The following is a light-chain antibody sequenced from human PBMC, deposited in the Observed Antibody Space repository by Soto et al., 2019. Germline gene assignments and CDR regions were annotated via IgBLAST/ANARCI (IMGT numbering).Light chain of an antibody. CDR2: AAS. Sequence: DIPLAQAPSSLCACVGNRVTITCRATQGICSYFAWYQQKPRKAPKPLISAASTLQSGAPSRSSGSGSGTDFTLTIRSLQPQYFATYYCQQSYSTPTFGQGTPLDI. CDR1: QGICSY. J-gene: IGKJ5*01. V-gene: IGKV1-9*01. CDR3: QQSYSTPT.